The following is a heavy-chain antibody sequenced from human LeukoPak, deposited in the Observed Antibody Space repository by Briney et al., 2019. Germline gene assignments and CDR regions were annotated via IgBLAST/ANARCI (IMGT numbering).Heavy chain of an antibody. V-gene: IGHV1-46*01. CDR1: GYTFTSYY. Sequence: ASVKVSCKASGYTFTSYYMHWVRQAPGQGLEWMGIINPSGGSTSYAQKFQGRVTMTRDMSTSTVYMELSGLRSEDTAVYYCARDYCSGGSCYRRDYGIDYWGQGTLVTVSS. CDR3: ARDYCSGGSCYRRDYGIDY. CDR2: INPSGGST. D-gene: IGHD2-15*01. J-gene: IGHJ4*02.